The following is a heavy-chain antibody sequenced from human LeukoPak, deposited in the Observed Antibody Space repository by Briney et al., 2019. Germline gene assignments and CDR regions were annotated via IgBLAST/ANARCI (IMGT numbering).Heavy chain of an antibody. J-gene: IGHJ5*02. CDR2: INPNSGGT. CDR3: ARDQSGYGWCDP. D-gene: IGHD5-12*01. CDR1: GYTFTGYY. Sequence: ASVKVSCKASGYTFTGYYMHWVRQAPGQGLEWMGRINPNSGGTNYAQTFQGRVTITRDTSINAAYMELSRLRSDDTAVYYCARDQSGYGWCDPWGQRTLVTVSS. V-gene: IGHV1-2*06.